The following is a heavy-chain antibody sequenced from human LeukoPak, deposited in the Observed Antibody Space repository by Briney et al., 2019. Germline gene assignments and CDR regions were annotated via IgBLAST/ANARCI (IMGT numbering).Heavy chain of an antibody. Sequence: PGGSLRLSCAASGFTFSAYGMHWVRQPIGKGLEWVSAIGTSGDTYYPGPVKGRFTISRDNSKNTLYLQMNSLRAEDTAVYYCARDTRGGLLWSGYSYGMDVWGQGTTVAVSS. J-gene: IGHJ6*02. D-gene: IGHD3-3*01. CDR3: ARDTRGGLLWSGYSYGMDV. CDR1: GFTFSAYG. CDR2: IGTSGDT. V-gene: IGHV3-13*04.